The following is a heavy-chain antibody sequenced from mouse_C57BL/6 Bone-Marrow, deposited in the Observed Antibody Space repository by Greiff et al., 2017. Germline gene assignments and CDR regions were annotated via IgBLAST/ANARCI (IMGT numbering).Heavy chain of an antibody. Sequence: QVQLQQSGAELVRPGASVTLSCKASGYTFTDYEMHWVKQTPVHGLEWIGAIDPETGGTAYNQKFKGKATLTADKSSSTAYMELRSLTSEDSAVYYGASWLLPYYFDYWGQGTTLTVSS. CDR2: IDPETGGT. J-gene: IGHJ2*01. CDR3: ASWLLPYYFDY. D-gene: IGHD2-3*01. CDR1: GYTFTDYE. V-gene: IGHV1-15*01.